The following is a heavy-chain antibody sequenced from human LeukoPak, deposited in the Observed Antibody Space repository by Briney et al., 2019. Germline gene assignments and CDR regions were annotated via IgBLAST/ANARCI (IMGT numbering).Heavy chain of an antibody. CDR3: ARATRRIAAAAPGYYYYMDV. CDR2: IYYTGST. CDR1: GGSISSSSYY. D-gene: IGHD6-13*01. Sequence: PSETLSLTCTVSGGSISSSSYYWGWIRQPPGKGLEWIGYIYYTGSTYYDPSLKSRVTISIDTSKNQFSLKLSSVTAADTAVYYCARATRRIAAAAPGYYYYMDVWGKGTTVTVSS. V-gene: IGHV4-39*07. J-gene: IGHJ6*03.